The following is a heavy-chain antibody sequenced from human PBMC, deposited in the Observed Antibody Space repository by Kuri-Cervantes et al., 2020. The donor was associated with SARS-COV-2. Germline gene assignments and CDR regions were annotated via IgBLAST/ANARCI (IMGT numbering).Heavy chain of an antibody. CDR2: IFSNDEK. Sequence: SGPTLVKPTETLTLTCTVSGFSLSNARMGVSWIRQPPGKALEWLAHIFSNDEKSYSTSLKSRLTISKDTSKSQVVLTMTNMDPVDTATDSCARISRTARVGFAFHIWGQGTMVTVSS. V-gene: IGHV2-26*01. J-gene: IGHJ3*02. D-gene: IGHD5-18*01. CDR1: GFSLSNARMG. CDR3: ARISRTARVGFAFHI.